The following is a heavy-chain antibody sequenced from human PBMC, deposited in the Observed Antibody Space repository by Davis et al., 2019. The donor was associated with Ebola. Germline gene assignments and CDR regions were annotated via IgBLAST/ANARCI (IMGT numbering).Heavy chain of an antibody. CDR1: GGTFSSYA. V-gene: IGHV1-69*13. Sequence: SVKVSCKASGGTFSSYAISWVRQAPGQGLEWMGGIIPIFGTANYAQKFQGRVTITADESTSTAYMELSSLRSEDTAVYYCARGGHNWNYGWYFDLWGRGTLVTVSS. D-gene: IGHD1-7*01. CDR2: IIPIFGTA. CDR3: ARGGHNWNYGWYFDL. J-gene: IGHJ2*01.